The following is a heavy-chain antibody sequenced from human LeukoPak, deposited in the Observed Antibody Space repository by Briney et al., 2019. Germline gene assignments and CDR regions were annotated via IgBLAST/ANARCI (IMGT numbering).Heavy chain of an antibody. CDR3: ARHSYDFWSGSYYYGMDV. D-gene: IGHD3-3*01. J-gene: IGHJ6*02. CDR1: GYSFSSYW. Sequence: WESLKISCKGSGYSFSSYWIGWVRQMPGKGLEWMGMIFIGDSDTRYSPSFQGQVTISADKSISTAYLQWSSLKASDTAMYYCARHSYDFWSGSYYYGMDVWGQGTTVTVSS. V-gene: IGHV5-51*01. CDR2: IFIGDSDT.